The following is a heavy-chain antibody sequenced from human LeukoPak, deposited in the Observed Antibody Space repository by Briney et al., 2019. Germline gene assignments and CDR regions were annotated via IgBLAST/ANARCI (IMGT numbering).Heavy chain of an antibody. CDR1: GYSFTSYW. J-gene: IGHJ5*02. D-gene: IGHD2-2*01. CDR3: ARVVFVVVPAALNGFDP. Sequence: ESLKTSCKGFGYSFTSYWIGWVRQIPGKGLEWMGIIYPGDSDTRYSPPFQGQVTISADKSISTDYLQRSSLEASDTAMYCCARVVFVVVPAALNGFDPWGEGTLVSVS. CDR2: IYPGDSDT. V-gene: IGHV5-51*01.